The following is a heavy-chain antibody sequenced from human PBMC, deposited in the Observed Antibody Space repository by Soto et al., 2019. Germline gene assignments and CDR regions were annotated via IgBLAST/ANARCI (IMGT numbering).Heavy chain of an antibody. V-gene: IGHV3-11*01. Sequence: GGSLRLSCAASGFTFSDYYMSWIRQAPGKGLEWVSYISSRGSTIYYADSVKGRFTISRDNAKNSLYLQMNSLRAEDTAVYYCARTFSSWPAVDYWRQGTLVTVSS. D-gene: IGHD6-13*01. CDR2: ISSRGSTI. J-gene: IGHJ4*02. CDR1: GFTFSDYY. CDR3: ARTFSSWPAVDY.